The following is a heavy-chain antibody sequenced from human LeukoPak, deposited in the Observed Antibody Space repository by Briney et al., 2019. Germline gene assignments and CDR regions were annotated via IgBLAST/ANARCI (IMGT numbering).Heavy chain of an antibody. V-gene: IGHV3-74*01. CDR3: TTLHSGPMDY. Sequence: PGGSLRLSCAASGFSFNTYWMYWVRQVPENGLVWVSRIKYDGSSTSYADSVKGRFTISRDNAKNTLYLQMNNLRAEDTAVCYCTTLHSGPMDYWGQGTLVTVSS. CDR1: GFSFNTYW. CDR2: IKYDGSST. D-gene: IGHD3-10*01. J-gene: IGHJ4*02.